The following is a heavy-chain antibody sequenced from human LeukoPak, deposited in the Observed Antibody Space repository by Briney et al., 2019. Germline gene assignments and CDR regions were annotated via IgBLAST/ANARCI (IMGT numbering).Heavy chain of an antibody. CDR3: VRSESGTYYFDY. D-gene: IGHD3-10*01. V-gene: IGHV5-51*01. CDR2: IYPGDSDT. J-gene: IGHJ4*02. CDR1: GYSFANYW. Sequence: GESLKISCKGSGYSFANYWMGWVRQMSGKGLEWMGIIYPGDSDTRYSPSFQGQVTISADKSISTVYLQWRSLKASDMALYYCVRSESGTYYFDYWGQGTLVIVSS.